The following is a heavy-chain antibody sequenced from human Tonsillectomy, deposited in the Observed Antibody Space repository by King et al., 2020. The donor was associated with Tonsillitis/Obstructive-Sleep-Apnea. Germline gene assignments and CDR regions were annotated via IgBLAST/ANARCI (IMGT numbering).Heavy chain of an antibody. Sequence: VQLQQWGAGLLKPSETLSLTCAVYGGSFSGYYWSWIRQPPGKGLEWIGEINHSGSTNYNPSLKSRVTISVDTSKNQFSLKLSSVTAADTAVYYCAVSTGTTLDAFDIWGQGTMVTVFS. CDR1: GGSFSGYY. D-gene: IGHD1-7*01. J-gene: IGHJ3*02. CDR3: AVSTGTTLDAFDI. V-gene: IGHV4-34*01. CDR2: INHSGST.